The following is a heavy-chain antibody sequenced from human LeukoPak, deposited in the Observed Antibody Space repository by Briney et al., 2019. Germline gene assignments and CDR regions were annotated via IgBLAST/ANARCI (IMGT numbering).Heavy chain of an antibody. CDR3: ARGGAVAGLY. J-gene: IGHJ4*02. CDR1: GFTFSSYD. V-gene: IGHV3-48*03. D-gene: IGHD6-19*01. CDR2: ISSSGNTV. Sequence: GGSLRLSCAASGFTFSSYDMNWVRQAPGKGLEWVSYISSSGNTVYYPDSVKGRFTISRDNAKNSLYLQMNSLRGEDTAVYYCARGGAVAGLYWGQGTLVTVSS.